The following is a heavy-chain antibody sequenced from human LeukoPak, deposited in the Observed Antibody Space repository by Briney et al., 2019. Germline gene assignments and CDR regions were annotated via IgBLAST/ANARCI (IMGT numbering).Heavy chain of an antibody. D-gene: IGHD5-24*01. CDR3: AKELTERWLIDAFDI. Sequence: GGTLRLSCVASGFTFSRHGMNWVRQAPGKGLEWVSGISPSGDIKYYVDSVKGRFTVSRDNSMNTLFLQMSSLRAEDTAIYYCAKELTERWLIDAFDIWGQGTVVTVSS. CDR2: ISPSGDIK. CDR1: GFTFSRHG. V-gene: IGHV3-23*01. J-gene: IGHJ3*02.